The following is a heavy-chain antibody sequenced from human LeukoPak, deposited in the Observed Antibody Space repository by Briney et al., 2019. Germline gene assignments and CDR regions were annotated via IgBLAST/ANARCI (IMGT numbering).Heavy chain of an antibody. D-gene: IGHD3-22*01. CDR3: ARQSISGSSLSYFDY. CDR2: IYDSGST. J-gene: IGHJ4*02. Sequence: PSQTLSLTCTVSGGSISSYYWSWIRQPPGKGLEWIGNIYDSGSTNYNPSLKSRVTISVDTSKNQCSLKLSSVTAADTAVYYCARQSISGSSLSYFDYWGQGTLVNVSS. CDR1: GGSISSYY. V-gene: IGHV4-59*01.